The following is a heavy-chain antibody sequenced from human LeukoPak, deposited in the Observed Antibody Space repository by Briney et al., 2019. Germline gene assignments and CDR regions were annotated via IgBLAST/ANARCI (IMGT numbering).Heavy chain of an antibody. Sequence: TGGSLRLSCAASGFTFSSCAMSWVRQAPGKGLEWVSAISGSGGSTYYADSVKGRFTISRDNSKNTLYLQMNSLRAEDTAVYYCAKRHALVGAISPDAFDIWGQGTMVTVSS. CDR1: GFTFSSCA. CDR3: AKRHALVGAISPDAFDI. CDR2: ISGSGGST. D-gene: IGHD1-26*01. V-gene: IGHV3-23*01. J-gene: IGHJ3*02.